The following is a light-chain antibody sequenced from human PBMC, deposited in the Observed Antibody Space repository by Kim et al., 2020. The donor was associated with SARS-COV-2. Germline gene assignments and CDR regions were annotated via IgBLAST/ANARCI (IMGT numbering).Light chain of an antibody. CDR1: KLGEKF. CDR3: QAWDSSPVV. Sequence: VTPGQIASISCSGDKLGEKFVCWYQQKPGQSPVLVIYQDNKRPSGIPERFSGANSGNTATLTISGTQAMDEADYYCQAWDSSPVVFGGGTQLTVL. CDR2: QDN. J-gene: IGLJ2*01. V-gene: IGLV3-1*01.